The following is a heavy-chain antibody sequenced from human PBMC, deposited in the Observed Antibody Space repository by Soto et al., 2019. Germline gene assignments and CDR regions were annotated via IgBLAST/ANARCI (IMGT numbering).Heavy chain of an antibody. CDR1: GSTFSTYA. Sequence: GGSLRLACAASGSTFSTYAMPWVRQAPGRGLEWVSTILHDETPFYTDSVKGRFTISRDNVRGTLYLQMNGLRVEDAALYFCAKDLFPTSGQRFFFESWGQGSLVTVSS. CDR3: AKDLFPTSGQRFFFES. CDR2: ILHDETP. J-gene: IGHJ4*02. D-gene: IGHD2-21*01. V-gene: IGHV3-23*01.